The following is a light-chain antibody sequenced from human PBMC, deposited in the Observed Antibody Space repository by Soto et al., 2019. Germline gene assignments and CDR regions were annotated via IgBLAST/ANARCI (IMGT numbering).Light chain of an antibody. CDR1: QTVDSRY. CDR2: RTF. J-gene: IGKJ5*01. CDR3: QQYDTSPST. Sequence: EIVLTQSPGTLSLSPGETATLSCRASQTVDSRYLAWYQQKPGQAPRLLIYRTFARAPGIPDRFSGGGSGTDFTLTISRLEREDFAVYYCQQYDTSPSTFGQGTRLDIK. V-gene: IGKV3-20*01.